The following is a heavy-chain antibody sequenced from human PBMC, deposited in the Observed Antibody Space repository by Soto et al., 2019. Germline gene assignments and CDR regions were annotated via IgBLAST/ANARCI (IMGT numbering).Heavy chain of an antibody. CDR3: AHSTYIAVAGYCDS. CDR2: IYWDDDK. CDR1: GFSLSTSGVG. D-gene: IGHD6-19*01. V-gene: IGHV2-5*02. J-gene: IGHJ4*02. Sequence: QITLKESGPTLVKPTQTLTLTCTFSGFSLSTSGVGEGWSRQSPGKALEWLALIYWDDDKRYNSSLKSRITITKDTSKNKVVLTITNMDPLATATYYCAHSTYIAVAGYCDSGGQGILGAVSS.